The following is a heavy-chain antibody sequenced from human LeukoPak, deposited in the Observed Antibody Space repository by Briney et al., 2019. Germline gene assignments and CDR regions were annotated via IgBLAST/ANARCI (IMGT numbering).Heavy chain of an antibody. Sequence: ASVKVSCKASGYTFTGYYMHWVRQAPGQGLEWMGWINPNSGGTNYAQKFQGRVTMTRGTSISTAYMELSRLRSDDTAVYYCASGYCSSTSCYYVYWGQGTLVTVSS. CDR3: ASGYCSSTSCYYVY. CDR1: GYTFTGYY. D-gene: IGHD2-2*01. CDR2: INPNSGGT. J-gene: IGHJ4*02. V-gene: IGHV1-2*02.